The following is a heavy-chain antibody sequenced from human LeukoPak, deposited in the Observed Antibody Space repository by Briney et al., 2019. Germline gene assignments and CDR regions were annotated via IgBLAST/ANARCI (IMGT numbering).Heavy chain of an antibody. Sequence: PGGSLRLSCEAYGFTFSSYWMSWVRQAPGKGLEWVANIKQDGSEKYYVDSVKGRFTISRDNAKNSLYLQMNSLRAEDTAVYYCARDGRYYDSSGYYFNDYWGQGTLVTVSS. J-gene: IGHJ4*02. CDR1: GFTFSSYW. CDR2: IKQDGSEK. V-gene: IGHV3-7*03. D-gene: IGHD3-22*01. CDR3: ARDGRYYDSSGYYFNDY.